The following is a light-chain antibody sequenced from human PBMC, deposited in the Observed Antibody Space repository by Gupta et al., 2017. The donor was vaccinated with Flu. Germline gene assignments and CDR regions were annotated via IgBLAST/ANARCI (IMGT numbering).Light chain of an antibody. CDR1: QSISSW. CDR3: QQYNPSPLT. V-gene: IGKV1-5*03. CDR2: KAA. Sequence: DVPHPQSPSTLSAYVGDRVTITCRASQSISSWLAWYQQKPGIAPKILIQKAANLGSGVPSKCIGSGSWTEVFLTISSLQPDDFAALYCQQYNPSPLTFGRGTKVAIE. J-gene: IGKJ4*01.